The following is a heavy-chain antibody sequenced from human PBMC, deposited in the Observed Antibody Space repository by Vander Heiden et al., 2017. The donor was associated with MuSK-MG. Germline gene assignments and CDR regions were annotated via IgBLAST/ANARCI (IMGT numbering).Heavy chain of an antibody. CDR2: IYYSGST. D-gene: IGHD3-10*01. CDR3: ARPTAYYYGSGSYGPFDY. CDR1: GGSISSSSYY. Sequence: QLQLQESGPGLVKPSETLSLTCTVSGGSISSSSYYWGWIRQPPGKGLGWIGSIYYSGSTYYNPSLKSRVTISVDTSKNQFSLKLSSVTAADTAVYYCARPTAYYYGSGSYGPFDYWGQGTLVTVS. J-gene: IGHJ4*02. V-gene: IGHV4-39*07.